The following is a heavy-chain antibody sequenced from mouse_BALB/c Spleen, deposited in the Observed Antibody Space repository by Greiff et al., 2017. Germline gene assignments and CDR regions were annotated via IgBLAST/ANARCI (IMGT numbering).Heavy chain of an antibody. V-gene: IGHV5-17*02. CDR3: ARNHDGYYAMDY. J-gene: IGHJ4*01. Sequence: EVQGVESGGGLVQPGGSRKLSCAASGFTFSSFGMHWVRQAPEKGLEWVAYISSGSSTIYYADTVKGRFTISRDNPKNTLFLQMTSLRSEDTAMYYCARNHDGYYAMDYWGQGTSVTVSS. CDR2: ISSGSSTI. CDR1: GFTFSSFG. D-gene: IGHD2-3*01.